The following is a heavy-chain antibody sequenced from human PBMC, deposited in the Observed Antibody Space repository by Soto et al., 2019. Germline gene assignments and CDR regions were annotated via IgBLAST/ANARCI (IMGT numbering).Heavy chain of an antibody. J-gene: IGHJ6*02. D-gene: IGHD2-8*02. V-gene: IGHV3-23*01. CDR3: TKDWTGNTCPCMDV. Sequence: EVQLLESGGGLVQPGGSLSLSCTASGFTFSTYAMTWVRQAPGKGLEWVSTVSGSGAKTYYADSVRGRFTISRDNSKDTLYLQTNSRTAEDTATYSCTKDWTGNTCPCMDVWGQGTTVTVSS. CDR2: VSGSGAKT. CDR1: GFTFSTYA.